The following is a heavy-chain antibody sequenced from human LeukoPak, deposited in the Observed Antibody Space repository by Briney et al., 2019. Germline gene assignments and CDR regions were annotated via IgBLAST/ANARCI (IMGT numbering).Heavy chain of an antibody. CDR1: GGSISSYY. Sequence: SETLSLTCTVSGGSISSYYWSWIRQPPGKGLEWIGYIYTSGSTNYNPSLKSRVTISVDTSKNQFSLKLSSVTAADTAVYYWARINDYSNYAGWFDPWGQGTLVTVSS. J-gene: IGHJ5*02. D-gene: IGHD4-11*01. V-gene: IGHV4-4*09. CDR3: ARINDYSNYAGWFDP. CDR2: IYTSGST.